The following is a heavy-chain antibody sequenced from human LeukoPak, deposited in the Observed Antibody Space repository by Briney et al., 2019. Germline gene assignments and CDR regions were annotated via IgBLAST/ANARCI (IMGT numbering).Heavy chain of an antibody. Sequence: GGALGPSLAASGFPFKTYWMHWGRQAPGKGLVWVARSNSDGRRTSYADSGKGRFTISRDKTKKTQDLQMNSLRAEDTAVYYCARDPPEWELPHDYWGQGTLVTVSS. CDR2: SNSDGRRT. D-gene: IGHD1-26*01. J-gene: IGHJ4*02. CDR3: ARDPPEWELPHDY. V-gene: IGHV3-74*01. CDR1: GFPFKTYW.